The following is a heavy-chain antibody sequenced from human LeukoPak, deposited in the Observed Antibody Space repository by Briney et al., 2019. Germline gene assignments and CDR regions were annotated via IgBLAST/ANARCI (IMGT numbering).Heavy chain of an antibody. Sequence: GGSLRLSCAASGFTFSSYAMHWVRQAPGKGLEWVSSISSSSSYIYYADSVKGRFTISRDNAKNSLYLQMNSLRAEDTAVYYCAREMYCSGGSCYGDLDYWGQGTLVTVSS. D-gene: IGHD2-15*01. J-gene: IGHJ4*02. CDR2: ISSSSSYI. CDR1: GFTFSSYA. V-gene: IGHV3-21*01. CDR3: AREMYCSGGSCYGDLDY.